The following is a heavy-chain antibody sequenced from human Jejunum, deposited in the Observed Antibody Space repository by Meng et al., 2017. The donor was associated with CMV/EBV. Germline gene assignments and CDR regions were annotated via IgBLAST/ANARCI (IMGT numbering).Heavy chain of an antibody. Sequence: QVQLQECGPVLVKPSQTLSLTCTVSGGSISSGDYYWSWIRQPPGKGLEWIGCIYYSGSTYYNPSLKGRVTISVDTSKNQFSLNLSSVTAADTAVYYCARGQRSYSGSYPEWFDPWGQGTLVTVSS. CDR3: ARGQRSYSGSYPEWFDP. D-gene: IGHD1-26*01. J-gene: IGHJ5*02. CDR1: GGSISSGDYY. V-gene: IGHV4-30-4*01. CDR2: IYYSGST.